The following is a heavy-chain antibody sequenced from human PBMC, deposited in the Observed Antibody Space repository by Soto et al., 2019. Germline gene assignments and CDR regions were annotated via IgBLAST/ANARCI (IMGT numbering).Heavy chain of an antibody. J-gene: IGHJ6*02. CDR3: ARGIVVVPAAMLYYYYGMDV. D-gene: IGHD2-2*01. V-gene: IGHV1-69*13. CDR2: IIPIFGTA. Sequence: SVKVSCKASGGTFSSYAISWVRQAPGQGLEWMGGIIPIFGTANYAQKFQGRVTITADESTSTAYMELSSLRSEDTAVYYCARGIVVVPAAMLYYYYGMDVWGQGTTVTLSS. CDR1: GGTFSSYA.